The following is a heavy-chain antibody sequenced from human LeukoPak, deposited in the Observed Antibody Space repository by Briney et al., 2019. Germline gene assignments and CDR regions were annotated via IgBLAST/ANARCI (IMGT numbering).Heavy chain of an antibody. CDR2: ITSSSSYI. CDR3: ARDPYSGSYGDYYYYYMDV. CDR1: GFTFSTYN. J-gene: IGHJ6*03. V-gene: IGHV3-21*01. Sequence: GGSLRLSCAASGFTFSTYNMNWVRQAPGKGLEWVSSITSSSSYIYYADSVKGRFTISRDNAKNSLYLQMNSLRAEDTAVYYCARDPYSGSYGDYYYYYMDVWGKGTTVTISS. D-gene: IGHD1-26*01.